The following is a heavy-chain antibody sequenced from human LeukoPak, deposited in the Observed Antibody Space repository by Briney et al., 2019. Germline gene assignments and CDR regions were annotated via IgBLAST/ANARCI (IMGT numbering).Heavy chain of an antibody. CDR2: ISSSSSYI. CDR1: GFTFSSYS. J-gene: IGHJ5*02. Sequence: GGSLRLSCAASGFTFSSYSMNWVRQAPGKGLEWVSSISSSSSYIYYADSVKGRFTISRDNAKNSLYLQMNSQTAEDTAVYYCARDPRRLGYCSSTSCYFLWFDPWGQGTLVTVSS. V-gene: IGHV3-21*01. D-gene: IGHD2-2*01. CDR3: ARDPRRLGYCSSTSCYFLWFDP.